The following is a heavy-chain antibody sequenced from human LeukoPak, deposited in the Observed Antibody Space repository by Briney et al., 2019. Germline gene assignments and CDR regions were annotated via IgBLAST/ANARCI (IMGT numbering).Heavy chain of an antibody. CDR2: IYISGSGST. J-gene: IGHJ5*02. Sequence: SETLSLTCTVSGGSISSYYWSWIRQPAGKGLEWIGRIYISGSGSTNYNPSLKSRVTMSVDTSKNQFSLKLSSVTAADTAVYYCARIYSSSWFLNWFDPWGQGTLVTVSS. D-gene: IGHD6-13*01. V-gene: IGHV4-4*07. CDR3: ARIYSSSWFLNWFDP. CDR1: GGSISSYY.